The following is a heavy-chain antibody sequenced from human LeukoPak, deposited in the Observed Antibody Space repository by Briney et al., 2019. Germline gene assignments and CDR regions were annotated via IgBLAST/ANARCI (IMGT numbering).Heavy chain of an antibody. CDR3: ARGRGEVVVVPAAMGTRPTYYFDY. V-gene: IGHV4-34*01. J-gene: IGHJ4*02. D-gene: IGHD2-2*01. Sequence: SGTLSLSCAAYGGTFSGYYWSWIRQAPGKGLEWIGEINHSGSTNYNPSLKSPVTISVDTSKNQFSLKLSSVTAADTAVYYCARGRGEVVVVPAAMGTRPTYYFDYWGQGTLVTVSS. CDR2: INHSGST. CDR1: GGTFSGYY.